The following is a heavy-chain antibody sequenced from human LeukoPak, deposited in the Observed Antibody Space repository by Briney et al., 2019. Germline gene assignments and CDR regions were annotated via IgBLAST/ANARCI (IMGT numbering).Heavy chain of an antibody. J-gene: IGHJ4*02. CDR2: IYYSGST. Sequence: PSETLSLTCTVSGGSISSSSYYWGWIRQPPGKGLEWIGSIYYSGSTYYNPSLKSRVTISVDTSKNQFSLKLSSVTAADTAVYYCARVLAAAGRFDYWGQGTLVTVSS. CDR3: ARVLAAAGRFDY. V-gene: IGHV4-39*07. D-gene: IGHD6-13*01. CDR1: GGSISSSSYY.